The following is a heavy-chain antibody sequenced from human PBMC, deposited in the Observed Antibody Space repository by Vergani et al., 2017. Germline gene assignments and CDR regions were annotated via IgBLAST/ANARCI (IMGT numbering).Heavy chain of an antibody. V-gene: IGHV3-53*01. CDR2: IYSGGST. CDR3: ASLELAWTCSSTSCYTGGYYYGMDV. CDR1: GFTVSSNY. D-gene: IGHD2-2*02. Sequence: EVQLVESGGGLIQPGGSLRLSCAASGFTVSSNYMSWVRQAPGKGLEWVSVIYSGGSTYYADSVKGRFTISRDNSKNTLSLQMNSLRAEDTAVYYCASLELAWTCSSTSCYTGGYYYGMDVWGQGTTVTVSS. J-gene: IGHJ6*02.